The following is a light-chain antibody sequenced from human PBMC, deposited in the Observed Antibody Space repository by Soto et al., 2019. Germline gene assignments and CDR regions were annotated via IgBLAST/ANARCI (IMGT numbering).Light chain of an antibody. CDR3: LLSYSGARV. Sequence: QAVVTQEPSLTVSPGGTVTLTCGSSTGAVTSGHYPYWFQQKPGQAPRTLIYDTNNKHSWIPARFSGSLLGGKAALTLSGAQPEDEADYYCLLSYSGARVFGGGTKLTVL. J-gene: IGLJ3*02. CDR2: DTN. CDR1: TGAVTSGHY. V-gene: IGLV7-46*01.